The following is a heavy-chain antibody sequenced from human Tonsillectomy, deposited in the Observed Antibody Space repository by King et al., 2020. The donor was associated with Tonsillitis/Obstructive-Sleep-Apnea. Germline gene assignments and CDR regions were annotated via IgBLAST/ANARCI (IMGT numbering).Heavy chain of an antibody. Sequence: VQLQESGPGLVKPSETLSLTCTVSGGSISSYYWSWIRQPPGKGLEWIGYIYYSGSTNYNPSLKSRFTISVDTSKNQFSLKLSSVTAADTAVYYCARWHSGSYYGDAFDIWGQGTMVTVSS. CDR3: ARWHSGSYYGDAFDI. J-gene: IGHJ3*02. CDR2: IYYSGST. V-gene: IGHV4-59*01. CDR1: GGSISSYY. D-gene: IGHD1-26*01.